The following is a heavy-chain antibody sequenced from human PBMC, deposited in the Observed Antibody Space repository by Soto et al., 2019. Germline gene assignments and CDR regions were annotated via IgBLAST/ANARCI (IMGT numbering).Heavy chain of an antibody. CDR2: FYYFGST. V-gene: IGHV4-39*01. D-gene: IGHD3-3*01. CDR1: GDSISSRVYY. Sequence: QLQLQESGPGLVKPSQTLSLTCSVSGDSISSRVYYWGWIRQPPGKGLEWIGNFYYFGSTYYNPSLKSRVTICVDTSNNQLSLRLRSVTAADTAVYYCATSTMTSNWFDPWGQGTLVTVSS. J-gene: IGHJ5*02. CDR3: ATSTMTSNWFDP.